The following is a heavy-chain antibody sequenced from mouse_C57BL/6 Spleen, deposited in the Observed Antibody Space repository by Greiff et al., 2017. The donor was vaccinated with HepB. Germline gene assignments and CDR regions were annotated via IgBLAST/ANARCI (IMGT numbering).Heavy chain of an antibody. CDR1: GYTFTSYT. CDR2: INPSSGYT. D-gene: IGHD2-1*01. CDR3: ARIYYGNYGYFDV. J-gene: IGHJ1*03. Sequence: VQLQESGAELARPGASVKMSCKASGYTFTSYTMHWVKQRPGQGLEWIGYINPSSGYTKYNQKFKDKATLTADKSSSTAYMQLSNLASEDSAVYYCARIYYGNYGYFDVWGTGTTVTVSS. V-gene: IGHV1-4*01.